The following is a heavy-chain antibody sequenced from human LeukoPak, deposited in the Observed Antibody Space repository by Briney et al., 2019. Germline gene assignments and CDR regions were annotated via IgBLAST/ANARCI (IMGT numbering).Heavy chain of an antibody. CDR2: IYNSGST. V-gene: IGHV4-59*01. CDR3: ARDHSPPHAFDI. D-gene: IGHD2-15*01. CDR1: GGSISSYY. J-gene: IGHJ3*02. Sequence: PSETLSLTCTVSGGSISSYYWSWLRQPPGEGLEWIGYIYNSGSTNYNPSLKSRVTISVDTSKNQFSLKLSSVTAADTAMYYCARDHSPPHAFDIWGQGTMVTVSS.